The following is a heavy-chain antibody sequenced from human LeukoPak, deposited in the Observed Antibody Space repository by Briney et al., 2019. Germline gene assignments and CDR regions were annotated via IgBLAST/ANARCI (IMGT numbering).Heavy chain of an antibody. CDR1: GGSVSSGSYY. J-gene: IGHJ4*02. CDR2: IYYSGST. CDR3: ARATVTYYFDY. V-gene: IGHV4-61*01. Sequence: SETLSLTCSVSGGSVSSGSYYWSWIRQPPGKGLEWIGYIYYSGSTNYNPSLKSRVTISVDSSKNQFSLKMTSVTAADTAVYYCARATVTYYFDYWGQGTLVTVSS. D-gene: IGHD4-17*01.